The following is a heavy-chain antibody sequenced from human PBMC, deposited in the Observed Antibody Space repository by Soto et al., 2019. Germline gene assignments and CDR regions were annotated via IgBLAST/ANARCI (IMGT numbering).Heavy chain of an antibody. CDR3: ATAQDRGGRTTFIY. Sequence: PGGSLRLSCAVSGFTFDDNAMHWVRQAPEKGLEWVSGINWKSDIGYADSVKGRFTISRDNAENSLYLQMNSLRAEDPALYYWATAQDRGGRTTFIYWGQGTQVTVSS. CDR1: GFTFDDNA. V-gene: IGHV3-9*01. CDR2: INWKSDI. J-gene: IGHJ4*02. D-gene: IGHD3-16*01.